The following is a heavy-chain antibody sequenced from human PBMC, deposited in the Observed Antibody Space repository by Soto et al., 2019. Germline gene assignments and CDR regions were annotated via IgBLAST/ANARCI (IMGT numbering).Heavy chain of an antibody. D-gene: IGHD4-4*01. V-gene: IGHV3-66*01. CDR1: GFTVSSNY. J-gene: IGHJ4*02. Sequence: PGGSLRLSCAASGFTVSSNYMSWVRQAPGKGLEWVSVIYSGGSTYYADSVKGRFTISRDNSKNTLYLQMNSLRAEDTAVYYCARDRGYDYSNPGLDYWGQGTLVTVSS. CDR2: IYSGGST. CDR3: ARDRGYDYSNPGLDY.